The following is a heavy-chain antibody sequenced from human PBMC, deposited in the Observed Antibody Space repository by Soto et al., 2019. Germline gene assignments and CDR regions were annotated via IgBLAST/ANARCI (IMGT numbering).Heavy chain of an antibody. Sequence: QVQLQQSGPGLVKPSQTLSITCTVSGGSISPDYYQWTWIRNSPERGLDWIGYIHHIGSILYNPALKRRVTSSVDTYKDQFSLHLGSVTAADTAVYFCAREDVGGDTLDVWGQGTTVTVSS. D-gene: IGHD2-21*02. CDR2: IHHIGSI. J-gene: IGHJ6*02. V-gene: IGHV4-30-4*08. CDR1: GGSISPDYYQ. CDR3: AREDVGGDTLDV.